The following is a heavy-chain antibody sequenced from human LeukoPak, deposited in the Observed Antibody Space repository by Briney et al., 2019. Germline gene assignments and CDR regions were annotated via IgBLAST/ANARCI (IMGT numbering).Heavy chain of an antibody. D-gene: IGHD6-13*01. CDR2: VNTDGSST. CDR1: GFTFSSYW. J-gene: IGHJ4*02. Sequence: PGGSLRLSCAASGFTFSSYWMHWVRQAPGKGLVWVSRVNTDGSSTTYADSVKGRFTISRDNSRNSLFLQMNSLRTEDTALYYCAKDSSSWYAYWGQGTLVTVSS. CDR3: AKDSSSWYAY. V-gene: IGHV3-74*01.